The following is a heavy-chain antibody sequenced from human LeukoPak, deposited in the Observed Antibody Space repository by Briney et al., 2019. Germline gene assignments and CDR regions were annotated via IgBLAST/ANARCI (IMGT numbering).Heavy chain of an antibody. V-gene: IGHV4-39*01. J-gene: IGHJ5*02. Sequence: SETLSLTCTVSGGSISSSSYYWGWIRQPPGKGLEWIGSIYYSGSTYYNPSLKSRVTISVDTSKNQFSLKLSSVTAADTAVYYCARQVVVVIAINNWFDPWGQGTLVTVSS. CDR2: IYYSGST. CDR3: ARQVVVVIAINNWFDP. CDR1: GGSISSSSYY. D-gene: IGHD2-21*01.